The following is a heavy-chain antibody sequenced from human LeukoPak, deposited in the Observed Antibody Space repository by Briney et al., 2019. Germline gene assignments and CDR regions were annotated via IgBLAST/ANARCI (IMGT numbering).Heavy chain of an antibody. CDR3: ARDSFEGSEYFQH. D-gene: IGHD3-16*01. J-gene: IGHJ1*01. CDR2: ISAYNGNT. CDR1: GYTFTSYG. Sequence: ASVKVSCKASGYTFTSYGISWVRQAPGQGLEWMGWISAYNGNTNYTQNLQGRDTMTTDTSTSTAYMELRSLRSDDTAVYYCARDSFEGSEYFQHWGQGTLVTVSS. V-gene: IGHV1-18*01.